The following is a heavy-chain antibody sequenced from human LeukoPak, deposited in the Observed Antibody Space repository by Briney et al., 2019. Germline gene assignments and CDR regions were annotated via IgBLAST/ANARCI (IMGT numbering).Heavy chain of an antibody. V-gene: IGHV3-11*01. CDR1: GFTFNDYY. Sequence: GGSLRLSCAASGFTFNDYYMSWIRQAPGKGLEWLSYINIGGTNTHYADSVKGRFTISRNNVKKSLYLEMNNLRAEDTAVYYCATDGAGFDTWGQGVLVTVSS. CDR3: ATDGAGFDT. CDR2: INIGGTNT. J-gene: IGHJ5*02.